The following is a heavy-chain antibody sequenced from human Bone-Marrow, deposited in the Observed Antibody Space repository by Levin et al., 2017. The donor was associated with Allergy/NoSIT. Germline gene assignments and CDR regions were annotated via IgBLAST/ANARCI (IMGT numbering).Heavy chain of an antibody. CDR3: VYRGTSGNQWNT. CDR2: IFWDDDK. V-gene: IGHV2-5*02. CDR1: GFSFTSTGVR. J-gene: IGHJ5*02. D-gene: IGHD1/OR15-1a*01. Sequence: SGPTLVKPTQTLTLTCTFSGFSFTSTGVRVGWIRQPPGKALEWLALIFWDDDKRYRPSLKSRLSITKDTSKNQVVLTVTNMDPIDTATYYCVYRGTSGNQWNTWDQGSQVSVS.